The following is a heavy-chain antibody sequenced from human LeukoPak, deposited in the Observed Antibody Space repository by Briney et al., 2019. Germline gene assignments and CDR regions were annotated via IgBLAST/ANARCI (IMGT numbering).Heavy chain of an antibody. Sequence: SQTLSLTCDVSGGSISSGLYSWSWIRQPLGKGLEWIEYIYHTGSTYYNPSLKSRVTISVDRSKNQFSLKLSSVTAADTAVYYCARDGGYSGYDLWGQGTLVTVSS. CDR3: ARDGGYSGYDL. V-gene: IGHV4-30-2*01. CDR2: IYHTGST. J-gene: IGHJ4*02. D-gene: IGHD5-12*01. CDR1: GGSISSGLYS.